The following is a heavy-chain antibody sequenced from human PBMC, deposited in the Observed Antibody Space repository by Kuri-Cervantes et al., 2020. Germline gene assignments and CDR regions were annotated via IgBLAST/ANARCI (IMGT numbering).Heavy chain of an antibody. CDR2: ISYDGSNK. Sequence: GESLKISCAASGFTFSSYAMHWVRQAPGKGLEWVAVISYDGSNKYYADSVKGRFTISRDNSKNTLYLQMNSLRADDTAVYYCAKHQSGTWGYSYGMDVWGQGTTVTVSS. J-gene: IGHJ6*02. CDR1: GFTFSSYA. CDR3: AKHQSGTWGYSYGMDV. V-gene: IGHV3-30-3*02. D-gene: IGHD7-27*01.